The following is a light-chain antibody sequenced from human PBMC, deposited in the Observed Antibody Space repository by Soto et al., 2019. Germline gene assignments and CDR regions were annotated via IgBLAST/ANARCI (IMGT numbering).Light chain of an antibody. J-gene: IGLJ1*01. V-gene: IGLV2-11*01. CDR1: SSDVGGYNC. CDR3: CSYAGNSYV. CDR2: ELS. Sequence: QSALTQPRSVSGSPGQSVTISCTGSSSDVGGYNCVSWHQQHPGKAPKLIIYELSQRPSGVPARFSGSKSGNTASLTISGLQADDEADYYCCSYAGNSYVFGTGTKLTVL.